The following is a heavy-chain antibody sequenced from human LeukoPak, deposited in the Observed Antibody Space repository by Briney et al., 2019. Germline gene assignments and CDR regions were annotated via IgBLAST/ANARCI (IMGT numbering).Heavy chain of an antibody. V-gene: IGHV4-59*01. CDR1: GGSISSYY. CDR2: IYYSGST. Sequence: SETLSLTCTVSGGSISSYYWSWIRQPPGKGLEWIGYIYYSGSTNYNPSLESRVTISVDTSKNQFSLKLSSVTAADTAVYYCARVPYCTNGVCFFDYWGQGTLVTVSS. CDR3: ARVPYCTNGVCFFDY. J-gene: IGHJ4*02. D-gene: IGHD2-8*01.